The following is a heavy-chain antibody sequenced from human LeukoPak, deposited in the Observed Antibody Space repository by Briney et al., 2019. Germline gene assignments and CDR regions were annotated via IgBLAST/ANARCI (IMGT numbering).Heavy chain of an antibody. CDR3: ARTKGIAVAGAFDY. Sequence: GASVKVSCKASGYTFTSYYMHWVRQAPGQRFECMGWINAGNGNTKYSQKFQGRVTITRDTSASTAYMELSSLRSEDTAVYYCARTKGIAVAGAFDYWGQGTLVTVSS. CDR2: INAGNGNT. J-gene: IGHJ4*02. V-gene: IGHV1-3*01. CDR1: GYTFTSYY. D-gene: IGHD6-19*01.